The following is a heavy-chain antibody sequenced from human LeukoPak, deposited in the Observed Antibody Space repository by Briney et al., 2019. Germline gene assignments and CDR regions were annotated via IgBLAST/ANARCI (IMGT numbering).Heavy chain of an antibody. Sequence: ASVKASCKASGYTFTSYYMHWVRQAPGKGLEWMGGFDPGDGETIYAQKFQGRVTMTEDTSTDTAYMELSSLRSEDTAMYYCATDLPYYYDSSGSPWGQGTLVTVSS. V-gene: IGHV1-24*01. CDR3: ATDLPYYYDSSGSP. D-gene: IGHD3-22*01. CDR2: FDPGDGET. J-gene: IGHJ5*02. CDR1: GYTFTSYY.